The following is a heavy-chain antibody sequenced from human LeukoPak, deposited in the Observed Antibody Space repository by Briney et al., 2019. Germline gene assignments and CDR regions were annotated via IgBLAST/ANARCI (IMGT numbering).Heavy chain of an antibody. D-gene: IGHD2-21*02. Sequence: PGGSLRLSCAASGFTFSSSSMNWVRQAPGKGLEWVSSISSSSDVYYADSVKGRFTISRDNAKNSLYLQMNNLRAEDTAVYYCARHSGVVTAMSAFDIWGQGTMVTVSS. CDR2: ISSSSDV. CDR1: GFTFSSSS. CDR3: ARHSGVVTAMSAFDI. J-gene: IGHJ3*02. V-gene: IGHV3-21*04.